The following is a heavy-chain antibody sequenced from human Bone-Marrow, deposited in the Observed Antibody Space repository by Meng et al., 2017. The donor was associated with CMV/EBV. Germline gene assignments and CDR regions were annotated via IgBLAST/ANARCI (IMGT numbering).Heavy chain of an antibody. J-gene: IGHJ4*02. CDR1: GFTFSSYW. CDR2: INSDGSST. V-gene: IGHV3-74*01. D-gene: IGHD3-22*01. Sequence: GESLKISCAASGFTFSSYWMHWVRQAPGKGLVWVSRINSDGSSTSYADSVKGRFTISRDNAKNTLYLQMNSLRAEDTAVYYCARGPHDYYDSSGYYYWDQGTLVTVSS. CDR3: ARGPHDYYDSSGYYY.